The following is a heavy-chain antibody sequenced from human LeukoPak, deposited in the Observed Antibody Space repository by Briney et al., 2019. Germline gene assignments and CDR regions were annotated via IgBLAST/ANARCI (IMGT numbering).Heavy chain of an antibody. CDR3: TSQKGLDY. CDR2: IGAGSDNI. D-gene: IGHD3/OR15-3a*01. Sequence: GGSLRLSCAASGFTFSSYGMHWVRQAPGKGLEWVSSIGAGSDNIYYSDSVKGRFTISRDDAKNSLYLQMDSLRVEDTAMYYCTSQKGLDYWGQGTLVTVSS. V-gene: IGHV3-21*01. J-gene: IGHJ4*02. CDR1: GFTFSSYG.